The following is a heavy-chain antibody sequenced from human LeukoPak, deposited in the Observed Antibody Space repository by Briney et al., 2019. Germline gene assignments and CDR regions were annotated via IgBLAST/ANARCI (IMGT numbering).Heavy chain of an antibody. CDR2: INPNSGGT. V-gene: IGHV1-2*02. CDR1: GYTFTGYY. CDR3: ARDPPLPYSGSYYVDTKDDY. Sequence: GASVKVSCKASGYTFTGYYMHWVRQAPGQGLEWMGWINPNSGGTNYAQKFQGRVTMTRDTSISTAYMELSRLRSDDTAVYYCARDPPLPYSGSYYVDTKDDYWGQGTLVTVSS. D-gene: IGHD1-26*01. J-gene: IGHJ4*02.